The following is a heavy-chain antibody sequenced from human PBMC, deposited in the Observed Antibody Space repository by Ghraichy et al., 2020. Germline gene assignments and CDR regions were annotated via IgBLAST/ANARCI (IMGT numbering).Heavy chain of an antibody. CDR3: AKDRDDYGGNEPGGDY. Sequence: GESLNISCAASGFTFSSYAMSWVRQAPGKGLEWVSAISGSGGSTYYADSVKGRFTISRDNSKNTLYLQMNSLRAEDTAVYYCAKDRDDYGGNEPGGDYWGQGTLVTVSS. CDR1: GFTFSSYA. D-gene: IGHD4-23*01. CDR2: ISGSGGST. V-gene: IGHV3-23*01. J-gene: IGHJ4*02.